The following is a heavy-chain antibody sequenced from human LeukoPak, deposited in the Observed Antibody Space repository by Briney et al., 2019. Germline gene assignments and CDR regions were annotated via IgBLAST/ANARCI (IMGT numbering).Heavy chain of an antibody. CDR2: INTDGSST. D-gene: IGHD3-22*01. Sequence: QPGGSLRLSCAASGFTFSSYWMHWVRQAPGKGLVWVSRINTDGSSTSYADSVKGRFTISRDNAKNTLYLQMNSLRAEDTAVYYCASREYYYDSSGYYPSFGYWSQGTLVTVSS. CDR3: ASREYYYDSSGYYPSFGY. CDR1: GFTFSSYW. J-gene: IGHJ4*02. V-gene: IGHV3-74*01.